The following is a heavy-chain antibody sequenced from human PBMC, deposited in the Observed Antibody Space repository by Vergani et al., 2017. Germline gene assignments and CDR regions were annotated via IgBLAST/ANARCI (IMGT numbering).Heavy chain of an antibody. V-gene: IGHV3-30*18. J-gene: IGHJ4*02. CDR3: AKLSNILTGYSFDY. CDR1: GFTFSSYG. Sequence: QVQLVESGGGVVQPGRSLRLSCAASGFTFSSYGMHWVRQAPGKGLEWVAVISYDGSNKYYADSVKGRFTISRDNSKNTLYLQMNSLRAEDTAVYYCAKLSNILTGYSFDYWGQGTLVTVSS. D-gene: IGHD3-9*01. CDR2: ISYDGSNK.